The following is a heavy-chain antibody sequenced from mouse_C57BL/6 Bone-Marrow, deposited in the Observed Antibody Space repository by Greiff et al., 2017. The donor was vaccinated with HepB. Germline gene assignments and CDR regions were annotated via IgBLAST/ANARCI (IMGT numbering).Heavy chain of an antibody. V-gene: IGHV1-50*01. J-gene: IGHJ4*01. CDR1: GYTFTSYW. CDR2: IDPSDSYT. CDR3: ARGFMDY. Sequence: VQLQQPGAELVKPGASVKLSCKASGYTFTSYWMQWVKQRPGQGLEWIGEIDPSDSYTNYNQKFKGKATLTVDTSSSTAYMQLSSLTSEDSAVYYCARGFMDYWGQGTSVTVSS.